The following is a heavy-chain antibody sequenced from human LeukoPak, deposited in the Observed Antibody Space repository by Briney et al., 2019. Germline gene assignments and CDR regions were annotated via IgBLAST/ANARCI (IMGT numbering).Heavy chain of an antibody. V-gene: IGHV1-8*01. Sequence: ASVKVSCKASGYTFTSYDINWVRQATGQGLGWMGWMNPNSGNTGYAQKFQGRVTMTRNTSISTAYMELSSLRSEDTAVYYCARATTAIRLPPDYWGQGTLVTVSS. CDR2: MNPNSGNT. CDR1: GYTFTSYD. D-gene: IGHD2-21*02. CDR3: ARATTAIRLPPDY. J-gene: IGHJ4*02.